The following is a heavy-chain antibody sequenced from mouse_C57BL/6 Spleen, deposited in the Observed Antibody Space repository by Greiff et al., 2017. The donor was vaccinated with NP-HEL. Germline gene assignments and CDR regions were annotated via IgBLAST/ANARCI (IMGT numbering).Heavy chain of an antibody. D-gene: IGHD1-1*01. J-gene: IGHJ4*01. Sequence: DVHLVESGGGLVKPGGSLKLSCAASGFTFSDYGMHWVRQAPEKGLEWVAYISSGSSTIYYADTVKGRFTISRDNAKNTLFLQMTSLRSEDTAMYYCARDDYGSSYYYAMDYWGQGTSVTVSS. CDR3: ARDDYGSSYYYAMDY. V-gene: IGHV5-17*01. CDR1: GFTFSDYG. CDR2: ISSGSSTI.